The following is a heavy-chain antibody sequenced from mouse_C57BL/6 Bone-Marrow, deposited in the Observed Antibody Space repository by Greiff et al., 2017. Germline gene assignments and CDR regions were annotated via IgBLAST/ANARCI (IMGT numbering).Heavy chain of an antibody. CDR3: ASSWDY. J-gene: IGHJ4*01. V-gene: IGHV5-6*01. Sequence: EVQLVESGGDLVKPGGSLKLSCAASGFTFSSYGMSWVRQTPDKRLEWVATISSGGSYTYYPDSVKGRFTISRDNAKNTLYLQISSLKSEDTAMYYCASSWDYWGQGTSVTVSS. CDR1: GFTFSSYG. CDR2: ISSGGSYT.